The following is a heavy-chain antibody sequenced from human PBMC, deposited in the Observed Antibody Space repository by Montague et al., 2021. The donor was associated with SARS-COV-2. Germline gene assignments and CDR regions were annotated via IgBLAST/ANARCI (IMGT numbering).Heavy chain of an antibody. Sequence: SETLSLTCTVSGGSISSYYWSWIRQPPGKGLEWIGYIYYSGSTNYNPSLKSRVTISVDTSKNQFSPKLSSVTAADTAVYYCARASLGYCSGGRCYVGFDPWGQGTLVTVSS. CDR3: ARASLGYCSGGRCYVGFDP. CDR2: IYYSGST. CDR1: GGSISSYY. V-gene: IGHV4-59*01. J-gene: IGHJ5*02. D-gene: IGHD2-15*01.